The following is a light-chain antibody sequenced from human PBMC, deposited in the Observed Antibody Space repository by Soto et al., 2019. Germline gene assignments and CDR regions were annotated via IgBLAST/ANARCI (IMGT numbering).Light chain of an antibody. J-gene: IGLJ2*01. CDR2: EVS. CDR1: SRDIGGYNF. V-gene: IGLV2-14*01. Sequence: QSALTQPASVSGSPGQSITMSCTGTSRDIGGYNFVSWYQQYPGKAPKLMISEVSNRPSGVSDRFSGSKSGNTASLTISGLQAEDEGDYYCSSYTSSSIVVFGGGTQLTVL. CDR3: SSYTSSSIVV.